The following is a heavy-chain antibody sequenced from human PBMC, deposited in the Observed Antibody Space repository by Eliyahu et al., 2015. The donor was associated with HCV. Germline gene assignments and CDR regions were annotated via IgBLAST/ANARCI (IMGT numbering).Heavy chain of an antibody. V-gene: IGHV1-2*06. D-gene: IGHD2-2*02. CDR3: AVSVQASPIPTYDC. CDR2: VNPNSGAT. Sequence: QVQLVQSGAEVKTPGASVKVSCKTSGNTLTGHHIHWVRQAPGQGLEWMGRVNPNSGATEYAQKFQGRVTMTRDTSISTAYMELSRLNSDDTAVYYCAVSVQASPIPTYDCWGQGTLVTVSS. CDR1: GNTLTGHH. J-gene: IGHJ4*02.